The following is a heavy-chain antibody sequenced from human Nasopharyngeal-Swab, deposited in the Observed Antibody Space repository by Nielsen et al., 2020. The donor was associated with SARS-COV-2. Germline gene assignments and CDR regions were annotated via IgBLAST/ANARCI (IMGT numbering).Heavy chain of an antibody. V-gene: IGHV4-39*01. Sequence: GSLRLSCTVSGGSISSSSYYWGWIRQPPGKGLEWIGSIYYSGSTYYNPSLKSRVTISVDTSKNQFSLKLSSVTAADTAVYYCARGGARWTVGATTRFDYWGQGTLVTVSS. CDR3: ARGGARWTVGATTRFDY. CDR1: GGSISSSSYY. CDR2: IYYSGST. D-gene: IGHD1-26*01. J-gene: IGHJ4*02.